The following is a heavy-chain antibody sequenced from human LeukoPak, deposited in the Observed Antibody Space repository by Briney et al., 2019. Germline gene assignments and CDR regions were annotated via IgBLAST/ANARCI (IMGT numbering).Heavy chain of an antibody. CDR1: GGSFSGYY. D-gene: IGHD5-18*01. CDR2: INHSGST. J-gene: IGHJ4*02. V-gene: IGHV4-34*01. CDR3: ARGRGLAELWLLSTFDY. Sequence: SETLSLTCAVYGGSFSGYYWSWIRQPPGKGLEWIGEINHSGSTNYNPSLKSRVTISVDTSKNQFSLKLGSVTAADTAVYYCARGRGLAELWLLSTFDYWGQGTLVTVSS.